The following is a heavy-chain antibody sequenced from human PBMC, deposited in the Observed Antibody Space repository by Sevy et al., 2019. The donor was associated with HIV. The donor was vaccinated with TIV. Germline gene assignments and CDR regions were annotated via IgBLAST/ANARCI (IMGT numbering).Heavy chain of an antibody. CDR3: ARGPLRYCSSTSCYEGDYYYYGMDV. CDR2: IYSGGST. J-gene: IGHJ6*02. CDR1: GFTVSSNY. Sequence: GGSLRLSCAASGFTVSSNYMSWVRQAPGKGLEWVSVIYSGGSTYYTDSVKGRFTISRDNSKKTLYLQVNSLRAEDTAVYYCARGPLRYCSSTSCYEGDYYYYGMDVWGQGTTVTVS. V-gene: IGHV3-53*01. D-gene: IGHD2-2*01.